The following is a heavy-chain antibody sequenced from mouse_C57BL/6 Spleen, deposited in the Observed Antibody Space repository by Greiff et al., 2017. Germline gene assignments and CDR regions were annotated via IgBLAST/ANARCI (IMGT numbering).Heavy chain of an antibody. CDR3: ARDEGRDPFAY. CDR1: GYSITSGYY. Sequence: VQLKESGPGLVKPSQSLSLTCSVTGYSITSGYYWNWIRQFPGNKLEWMGYISYDGSNNYNPSLKNRISITRDTSKNQFFLQLNSVTTEDTATYYCARDEGRDPFAYWGQGTLVTVSA. CDR2: ISYDGSN. J-gene: IGHJ3*01. V-gene: IGHV3-6*01.